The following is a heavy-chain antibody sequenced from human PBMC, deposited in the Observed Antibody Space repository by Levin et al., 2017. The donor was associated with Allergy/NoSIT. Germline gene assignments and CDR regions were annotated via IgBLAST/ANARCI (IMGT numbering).Heavy chain of an antibody. Sequence: SETLSLTCTVSGGSISSYYWNWIRQPPEKGLEWIGYIYYSGSTKYNPSLSSRVSISVDTSKNQFSLKLSSVTAADTAVYYCARKSSSSWYFDYWGQGSLVTVSS. CDR3: ARKSSSSWYFDY. CDR1: GGSISSYY. J-gene: IGHJ4*02. D-gene: IGHD6-13*01. CDR2: IYYSGST. V-gene: IGHV4-59*01.